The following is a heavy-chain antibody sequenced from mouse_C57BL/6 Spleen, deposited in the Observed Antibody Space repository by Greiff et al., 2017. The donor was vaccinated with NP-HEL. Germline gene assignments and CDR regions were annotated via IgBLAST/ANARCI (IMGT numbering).Heavy chain of an antibody. V-gene: IGHV1-82*01. CDR2: IYPGDGDT. CDR1: GYAFSSSW. J-gene: IGHJ3*01. D-gene: IGHD2-4*01. Sequence: VQLQESGPELVKPGASVKISCKASGYAFSSSWMNWVKQRPGKGLEWIGRIYPGDGDTNYNGKFKGKATLTADKSSSTAYMQLSSLTSEDSAVYFCASPYDYGWFAYWGQGTLVTVSA. CDR3: ASPYDYGWFAY.